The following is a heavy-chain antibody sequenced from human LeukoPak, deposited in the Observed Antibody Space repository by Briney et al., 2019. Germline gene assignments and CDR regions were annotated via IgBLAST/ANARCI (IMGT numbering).Heavy chain of an antibody. V-gene: IGHV4-31*03. CDR1: GGSISSGGYY. J-gene: IGHJ4*02. D-gene: IGHD3-22*01. Sequence: PSETLSLTCTVSGGSISSGGYYWSWIRQHPGKGLEWIGYIYYSGSTYYNPSLKSRVTISVDTSKNQFSLKLSSVTAADTAVYYCAGSYYYDSSGYYYGGPFDYWGQGTLVTVSS. CDR2: IYYSGST. CDR3: AGSYYYDSSGYYYGGPFDY.